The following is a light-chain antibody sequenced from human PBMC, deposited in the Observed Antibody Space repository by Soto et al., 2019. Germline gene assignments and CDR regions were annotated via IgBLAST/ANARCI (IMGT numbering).Light chain of an antibody. CDR1: SSDIGGYNY. CDR3: ISYTSRTTLLI. Sequence: QSALTQPASVSGSPGQSITISCTGTSSDIGGYNYVSWYQHHPGKAPKLMIYEVSNRPSGVSNRFSGSKSGNTASLTISGLQAEDGAEYHYISYTSRTTLLIFIGGTKLTVL. J-gene: IGLJ2*01. V-gene: IGLV2-14*01. CDR2: EVS.